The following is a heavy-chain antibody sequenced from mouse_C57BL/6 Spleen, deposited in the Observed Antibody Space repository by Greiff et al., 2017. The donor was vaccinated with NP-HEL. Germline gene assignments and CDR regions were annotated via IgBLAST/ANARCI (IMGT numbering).Heavy chain of an antibody. CDR3: ARSVYYGSSSLRAMDY. J-gene: IGHJ4*01. CDR1: GYTFTSYW. V-gene: IGHV1-69*01. D-gene: IGHD1-1*01. Sequence: QVQLQQPGAELVKPGASVKLSCKASGYTFTSYWMHWVKQRPGQGLEWIGEIDPSDSYTNYNQKFKGKSTLTVDKSSSTAYMQLSSLTSEDSAVYYCARSVYYGSSSLRAMDYWGQGTSVTVSS. CDR2: IDPSDSYT.